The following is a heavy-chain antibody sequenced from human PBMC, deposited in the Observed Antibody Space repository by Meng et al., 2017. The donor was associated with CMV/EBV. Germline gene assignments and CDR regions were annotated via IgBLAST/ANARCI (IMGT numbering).Heavy chain of an antibody. CDR3: ARIAAAGRFDY. V-gene: IGHV2-5*02. J-gene: IGHJ4*02. CDR1: GFSLSTSGVG. Sequence: QITLKESGPTPVKPTQTLPLTCTFSGFSLSTSGVGVDWIRQPPGKALEWLALIYWDDDKRYSPSLKSRLTITKDTSKNQVVLTMTNMDPVDTATYYCARIAAAGRFDYWGQGTLVTVSS. D-gene: IGHD6-13*01. CDR2: IYWDDDK.